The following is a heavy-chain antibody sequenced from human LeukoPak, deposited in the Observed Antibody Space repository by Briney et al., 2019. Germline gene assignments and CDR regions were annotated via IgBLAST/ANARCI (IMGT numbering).Heavy chain of an antibody. Sequence: SETLSLTCAVYGGSFSGYYWSWIRQPPGKGLEWIGEINHSGSTNYNPSLKSRVTISVDTSKNQFSLQLNSVTPEDTAVYYCARGSATNPGYYYYYYMDVWGKGTTVTVSS. CDR2: INHSGST. CDR3: ARGSATNPGYYYYYYMDV. V-gene: IGHV4-34*01. J-gene: IGHJ6*03. CDR1: GGSFSGYY. D-gene: IGHD5-12*01.